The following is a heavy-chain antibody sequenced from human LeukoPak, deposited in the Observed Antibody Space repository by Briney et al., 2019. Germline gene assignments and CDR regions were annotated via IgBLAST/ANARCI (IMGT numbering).Heavy chain of an antibody. Sequence: SETLSLTCTVSGGSISSSSYYWGWIRQPPGKGLEWIESIYYSGTTYYNPSLKSRLAISKDTSKNQLSLRLTSVTAADTAMYYCARTAGKGDYVGWFDPWGQGTLVTVSS. V-gene: IGHV4-39*01. CDR2: IYYSGTT. J-gene: IGHJ5*02. CDR3: ARTAGKGDYVGWFDP. D-gene: IGHD4-17*01. CDR1: GGSISSSSYY.